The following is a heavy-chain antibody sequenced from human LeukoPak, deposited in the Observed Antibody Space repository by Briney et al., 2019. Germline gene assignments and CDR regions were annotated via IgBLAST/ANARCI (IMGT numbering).Heavy chain of an antibody. J-gene: IGHJ6*03. V-gene: IGHV3-15*01. CDR2: IKSKTDGGTI. CDR3: ITEFWEVVGTLPYYLAV. CDR1: GFTFSNAW. D-gene: IGHD3-3*01. Sequence: NPGGSLRLSCAASGFTFSNAWMSWVRQAPGKGLDWVGRIKSKTDGGTIDYAAPVKGRFTISRDDSKNTLILQMSSLKTEDTAVYYCITEFWEVVGTLPYYLAVWGKGTTVTVSS.